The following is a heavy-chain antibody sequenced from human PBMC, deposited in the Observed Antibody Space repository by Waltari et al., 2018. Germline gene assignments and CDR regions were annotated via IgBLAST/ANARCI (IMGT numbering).Heavy chain of an antibody. Sequence: QVTLKESGPALVKPTQTLTLTCSFSGFSLSTSGMRVSWIRQPPGKALEWLARIDLEDSKVYSTSLKTRLTISKDTSKNQVILTMTNLDPVDTGTYYCARTHKMDWYFDLWGRGTLVTVSS. D-gene: IGHD2-8*01. CDR3: ARTHKMDWYFDL. CDR1: GFSLSTSGMR. V-gene: IGHV2-70*04. CDR2: IDLEDSK. J-gene: IGHJ2*01.